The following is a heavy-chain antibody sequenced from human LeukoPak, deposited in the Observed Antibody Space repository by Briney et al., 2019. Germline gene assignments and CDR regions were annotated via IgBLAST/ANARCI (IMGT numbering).Heavy chain of an antibody. CDR2: VFYSGNT. J-gene: IGHJ2*01. D-gene: IGHD3-10*01. CDR1: GGSISGSC. CDR3: ARDSPYGSGTYYTPNWYFNL. V-gene: IGHV4-59*01. Sequence: SESLSLTCTVSGGSISGSCWRWVRQPPGKWLEWLGFVFYSGNTNYNPSLQTQVTMSVDTSKNQFSLKLNSVTAADTAVYYYARDSPYGSGTYYTPNWYFNLWGRGTLVTVSS.